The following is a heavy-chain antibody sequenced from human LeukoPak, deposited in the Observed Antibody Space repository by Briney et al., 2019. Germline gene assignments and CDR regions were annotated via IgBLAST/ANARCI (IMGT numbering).Heavy chain of an antibody. CDR3: ARIIAVAGELDYFDY. CDR1: GYSFSSYY. V-gene: IGHV5-51*01. CDR2: IYPGDSHT. D-gene: IGHD6-19*01. Sequence: GESLKISCKGSGYSFSSYYIGWVRQMPGKGLEWMGIIYPGDSHTGYSPSFQGQVTISADKSISTAYLQWSSLKASDTAMYFCARIIAVAGELDYFDYWGQGTLVTVSS. J-gene: IGHJ4*02.